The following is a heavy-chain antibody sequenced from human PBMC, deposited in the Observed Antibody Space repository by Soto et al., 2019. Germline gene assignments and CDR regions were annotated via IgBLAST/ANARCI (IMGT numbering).Heavy chain of an antibody. CDR1: GYTFTSYG. V-gene: IGHV1-18*01. J-gene: IGHJ3*02. CDR2: ISAYNGNT. Sequence: QVQLVQSGAEVKKPGASVKVSCKASGYTFTSYGISWVRQAPGQGLEGMGWISAYNGNTNYAQKLQGRATMTTATSTVTAYMGLGSLRADDTAVYYCAGSIWKQLDPDDAFDIWGQGTMVTVSS. D-gene: IGHD6-13*01. CDR3: AGSIWKQLDPDDAFDI.